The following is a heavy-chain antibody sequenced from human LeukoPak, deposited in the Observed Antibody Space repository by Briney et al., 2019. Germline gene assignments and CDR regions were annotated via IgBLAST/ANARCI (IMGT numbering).Heavy chain of an antibody. CDR2: IYYSGST. D-gene: IGHD6-19*01. V-gene: IGHV4-39*07. CDR3: ARVHQAVAGRGDFDY. CDR1: EGSISSNSYY. Sequence: SETLSLTCTVSEGSISSNSYYWGWIRQPPGKGLEWIGSIYYSGSTYYSPSLKSRVAISVDTSKNQFSLKLSSVTAADTAVYYCARVHQAVAGRGDFDYWGQGTLVTVSS. J-gene: IGHJ4*02.